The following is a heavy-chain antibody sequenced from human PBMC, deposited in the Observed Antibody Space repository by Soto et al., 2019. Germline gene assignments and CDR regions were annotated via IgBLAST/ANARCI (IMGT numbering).Heavy chain of an antibody. V-gene: IGHV3-30-3*01. CDR2: ISYDGSNK. CDR3: ARGGQDYYDSSGYPDY. J-gene: IGHJ4*02. CDR1: GFTFSSYA. D-gene: IGHD3-22*01. Sequence: VGSLRLSCAASGFTFSSYAMHWVRQAPGKGLEWVAVISYDGSNKYYADSVKGRFTISRDNSKNTLYLQMNSLRAEDTAVYYCARGGQDYYDSSGYPDYWGQGTLVTVPS.